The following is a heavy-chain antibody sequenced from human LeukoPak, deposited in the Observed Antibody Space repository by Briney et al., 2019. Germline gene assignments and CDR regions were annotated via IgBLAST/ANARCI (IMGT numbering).Heavy chain of an antibody. CDR3: ARDLRYYETGGAFDI. V-gene: IGHV3-53*01. J-gene: IGHJ3*02. CDR1: GFTVSSNY. CDR2: IYSGGST. Sequence: GGSLRLSCAASGFTVSSNYMSWVRQTPGKGLEWVSVIYSGGSTYYADSVKGRFTISRDNSKNTLYLQMNSLRAEDTAVYYCARDLRYYETGGAFDIWGQGTMVTVSS. D-gene: IGHD3-22*01.